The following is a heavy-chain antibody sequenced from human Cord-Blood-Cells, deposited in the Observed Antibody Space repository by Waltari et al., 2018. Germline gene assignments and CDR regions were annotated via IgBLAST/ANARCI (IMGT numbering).Heavy chain of an antibody. V-gene: IGHV1-2*04. CDR1: GYTFTAYD. CDR2: INPNSGGT. Sequence: VQLVHTGPQGKKPGAPLRLSCTASGYTFTAYDMHWVRQAPGQGLEWMGWINPNSGGTNYAQKFQGWVTMTRDTSISTAYMELSRLRSDDTAVYYCARGEEGVDAFDIWGQGTMVTVSS. D-gene: IGHD3-10*01. J-gene: IGHJ3*02. CDR3: ARGEEGVDAFDI.